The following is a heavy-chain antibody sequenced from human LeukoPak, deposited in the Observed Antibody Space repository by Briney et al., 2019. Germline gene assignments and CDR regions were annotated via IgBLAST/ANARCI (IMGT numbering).Heavy chain of an antibody. Sequence: ASVKVSCKASGYTFSSYGISWVRQARGQGLEWMGWIIPCNGNTNYAQNLQGRVTMTTDTSPSTAYMELRSLRSDDTAVYYCTRVGSDIVVVVAPLVSWVDPWGQGTLVTVSS. CDR2: IIPCNGNT. V-gene: IGHV1-18*01. CDR3: TRVGSDIVVVVAPLVSWVDP. D-gene: IGHD2-15*01. CDR1: GYTFSSYG. J-gene: IGHJ5*02.